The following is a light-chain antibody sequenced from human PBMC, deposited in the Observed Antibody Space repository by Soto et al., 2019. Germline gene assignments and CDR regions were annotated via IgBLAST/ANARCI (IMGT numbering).Light chain of an antibody. J-gene: IGLJ1*01. V-gene: IGLV2-14*01. CDR1: STDVGGYNY. CDR2: DVS. CDR3: SSYASSSTYV. Sequence: QSALTQPASVPGSPGQSITISCTGTSTDVGGYNYVSWYQQHPGNAPKLMIYDVSNRPSGVSDRFSGSKSGNTASLTISGLQAEHEADYYCSSYASSSTYVFATGTKLTVL.